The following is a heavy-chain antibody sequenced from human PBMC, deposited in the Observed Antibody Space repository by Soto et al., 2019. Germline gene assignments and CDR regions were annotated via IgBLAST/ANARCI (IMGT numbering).Heavy chain of an antibody. Sequence: QVHLVQSGAEVKKPGASVRVSCKASGYTFTDYYIHWVRQAPGQGLEWMGWTNPNSDGAHYAQKFQGRVTMKRDKSTRTAYMEVNRLRSDDTAVYFCARGGGSGWHGDWFDPWGQGTLVTVSS. V-gene: IGHV1-2*02. D-gene: IGHD6-19*01. CDR2: TNPNSDGA. J-gene: IGHJ5*02. CDR1: GYTFTDYY. CDR3: ARGGGSGWHGDWFDP.